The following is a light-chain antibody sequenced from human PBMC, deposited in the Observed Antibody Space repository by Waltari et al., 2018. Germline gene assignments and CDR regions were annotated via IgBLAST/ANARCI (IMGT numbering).Light chain of an antibody. J-gene: IGLJ3*02. V-gene: IGLV2-23*01. CDR3: YSYAGSGTWV. Sequence: QSALTQPASVSGSPGQSITISCTGTSSDVGTYNFSSRYQQNPGKAPKLMIYEGNKRPSGVSNRFSGSKAGNTASLTISGLQAEDEADYYCYSYAGSGTWVFGGGTKLTVL. CDR1: SSDVGTYNF. CDR2: EGN.